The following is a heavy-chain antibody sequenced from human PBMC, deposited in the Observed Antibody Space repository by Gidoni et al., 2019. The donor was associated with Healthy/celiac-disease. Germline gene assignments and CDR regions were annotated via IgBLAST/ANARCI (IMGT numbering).Heavy chain of an antibody. J-gene: IGHJ6*03. Sequence: EVQLVESGGGLVQPGGSLRLSCAASGFTSSSYDMHWFRPATGKGLEWVSAIGTAGDTYYPGSVKGRFTISRENAKNSLYLQMNSLRAEDTAVYYCARAVADCSSTSCKKRDHYYYYYMDVWGKGTTVTVSS. CDR3: ARAVADCSSTSCKKRDHYYYYYMDV. CDR2: IGTAGDT. CDR1: GFTSSSYD. D-gene: IGHD2-2*01. V-gene: IGHV3-13*01.